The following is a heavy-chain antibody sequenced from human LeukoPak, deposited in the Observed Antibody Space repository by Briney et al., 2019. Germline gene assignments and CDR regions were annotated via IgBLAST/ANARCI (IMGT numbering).Heavy chain of an antibody. V-gene: IGHV3-7*03. CDR3: AREIVVVPAAPPLYYYYGMDV. CDR2: IKQDGSEK. D-gene: IGHD2-2*01. CDR1: GFTFSTYS. Sequence: PGGSLRLSCAASGFTFSTYSMNWVRQAPGKGLEWVANIKQDGSEKYYVDSVKGRFTISRDNAKNSLYLQMNSLRAEDTAVYYCAREIVVVPAAPPLYYYYGMDVWGQGTTVTVSS. J-gene: IGHJ6*02.